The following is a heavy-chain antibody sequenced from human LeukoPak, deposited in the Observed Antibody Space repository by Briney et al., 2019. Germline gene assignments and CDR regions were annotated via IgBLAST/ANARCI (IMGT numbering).Heavy chain of an antibody. CDR3: AKDLFALSRELPPNSFDY. V-gene: IGHV3-23*01. Sequence: PGGSLRLSCAASGFTFSSYGMSWVRQAPGKGLEWVSAISGSGGSTYYADSVKGRFTISRDNSKNTLYLQMNSLRAEDTAVYYCAKDLFALSRELPPNSFDYWGQGTLVTVSS. J-gene: IGHJ4*02. CDR1: GFTFSSYG. CDR2: ISGSGGST. D-gene: IGHD1-26*01.